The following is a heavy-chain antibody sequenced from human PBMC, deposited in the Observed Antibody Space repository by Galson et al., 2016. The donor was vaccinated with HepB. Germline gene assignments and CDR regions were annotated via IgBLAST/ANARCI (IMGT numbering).Heavy chain of an antibody. CDR1: GGSISSGGYY. V-gene: IGHV4-31*03. CDR2: IYYSGST. Sequence: TLSLTCSVSGGSISSGGYYRSWIRQRPGKGLEWIGFIYYSGSTFYNPSLKSRLTISLDTSKNQFSLKVTSVTAADTAIYYCARGHSSGHFDYWGQGTLATVSS. CDR3: ARGHSSGHFDY. J-gene: IGHJ4*02. D-gene: IGHD3-10*01.